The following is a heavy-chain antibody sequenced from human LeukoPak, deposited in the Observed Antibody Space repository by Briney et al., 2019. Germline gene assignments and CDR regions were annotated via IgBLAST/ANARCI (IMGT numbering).Heavy chain of an antibody. CDR1: NYSISTDYY. V-gene: IGHV4-38-2*02. D-gene: IGHD1-14*01. CDR2: INHSGST. J-gene: IGHJ4*02. Sequence: SETLSLTCSVSNYSISTDYYWGWIRQPPGKGLEWIGEINHSGSTNYNPSLKSRVTISVDTSKNQLSLKLSSVTAADTAVYYCASLHTPGYFDYWGQGTLVTVSS. CDR3: ASLHTPGYFDY.